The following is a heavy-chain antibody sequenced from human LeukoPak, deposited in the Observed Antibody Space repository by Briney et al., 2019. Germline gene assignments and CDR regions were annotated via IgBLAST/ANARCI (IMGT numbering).Heavy chain of an antibody. CDR3: ARGGAAAGTRGNDF. D-gene: IGHD6-13*01. CDR2: INGNGGST. CDR1: GFTFSSYG. Sequence: GGSLRLSCAASGFTFSSYGMHWVRQAPGKGLEYVSAINGNGGSTYYANSVKGRFTISRDNSKNTLYLQMGSLRAEDTAVYYCARGGAAAGTRGNDFWGQGTLVTVSP. V-gene: IGHV3-64*01. J-gene: IGHJ4*02.